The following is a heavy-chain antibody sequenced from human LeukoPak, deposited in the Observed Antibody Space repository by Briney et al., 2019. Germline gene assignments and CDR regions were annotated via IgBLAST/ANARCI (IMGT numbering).Heavy chain of an antibody. CDR1: GFTFSSYS. V-gene: IGHV3-21*01. Sequence: GGSLRLSCAASGFTFSSYSMNWVRQAPGEGLEWVSSISSSSSYIYYADSVKGRFTISRDNAKNSLYLQMNSLRAEDTAVYYCARVDGDTAMVDYWGQGTLVTVSS. CDR2: ISSSSSYI. J-gene: IGHJ4*02. CDR3: ARVDGDTAMVDY. D-gene: IGHD5-18*01.